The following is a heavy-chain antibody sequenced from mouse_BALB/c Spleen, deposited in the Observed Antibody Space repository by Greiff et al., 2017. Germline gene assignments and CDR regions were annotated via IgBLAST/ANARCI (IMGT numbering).Heavy chain of an antibody. D-gene: IGHD2-4*01. V-gene: IGHV2-6-4*01. Sequence: QVQLKESGPGLVAPSQSLSITCTVSGFSLSRYSVHWVRQPPGKGLEWLGMIWGGGSTYYNSALKSRLSISKDSSKSQVFLKMNSLQTDDTAMYYCARNPPTMITTGYYAMDYWGQGTSVTVSA. CDR1: GFSLSRYS. CDR3: ARNPPTMITTGYYAMDY. CDR2: IWGGGST. J-gene: IGHJ4*01.